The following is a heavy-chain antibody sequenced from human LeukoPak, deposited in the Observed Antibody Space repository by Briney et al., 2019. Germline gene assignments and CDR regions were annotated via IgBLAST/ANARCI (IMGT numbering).Heavy chain of an antibody. CDR1: GGTFSSYA. Sequence: SVKVSCTASGGTFSSYAISWVRQAPGQGLEWMGGIIPIFGTANYAQKFQGRVTITADESTSTAYMELSSLRSEDTAVYYCARTARAARAFDYWGQGTLVTVSS. V-gene: IGHV1-69*13. CDR3: ARTARAARAFDY. CDR2: IIPIFGTA. D-gene: IGHD6-6*01. J-gene: IGHJ4*02.